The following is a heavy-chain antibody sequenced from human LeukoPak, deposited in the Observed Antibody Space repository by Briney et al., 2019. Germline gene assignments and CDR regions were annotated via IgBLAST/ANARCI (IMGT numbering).Heavy chain of an antibody. J-gene: IGHJ4*02. V-gene: IGHV3-23*01. CDR2: ISSSGDIT. D-gene: IGHD3-9*01. Sequence: GGSLRLSCAASGFTFTSYALTWVRQAPGKGLEWVSTISSSGDITFYADSVKGRFTISRDNSKNTLYLQMNSLRAEDTAVYYCAKGPYYDILTAPGHFDYWGQGTLVTVSS. CDR3: AKGPYYDILTAPGHFDY. CDR1: GFTFTSYA.